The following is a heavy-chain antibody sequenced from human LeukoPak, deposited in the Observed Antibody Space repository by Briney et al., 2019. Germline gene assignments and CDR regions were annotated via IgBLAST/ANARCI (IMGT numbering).Heavy chain of an antibody. CDR1: GYTLTELS. J-gene: IGHJ6*02. CDR3: ATGELPYYYYGMDV. V-gene: IGHV1-24*01. CDR2: FDPEDGET. Sequence: GASMKVSCKVSGYTLTELSMHWVRQAPGKGLEWMGGFDPEDGETIYAQKFQGRVTMTEDTSTDTAYMELSSLRSEDTAVYYCATGELPYYYYGMDVWGQGTTVTVSS. D-gene: IGHD1-26*01.